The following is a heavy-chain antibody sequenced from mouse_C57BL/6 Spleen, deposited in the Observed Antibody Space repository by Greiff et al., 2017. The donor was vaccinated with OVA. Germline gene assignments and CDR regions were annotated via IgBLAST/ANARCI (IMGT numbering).Heavy chain of an antibody. J-gene: IGHJ2*01. D-gene: IGHD1-1*01. CDR3: ALITTVVARYDFDY. CDR2: IDPSDSET. V-gene: IGHV1-52*01. Sequence: QVQLQQPGAELVRPGSSVKLSCKASGYTFTSYWMHWVKQRPIQGLEWIGNIDPSDSETHYNQKFKDKATLTVDKSSSTAYMQLSSLTSEDSAVYYCALITTVVARYDFDYWGQGTTLTVSS. CDR1: GYTFTSYW.